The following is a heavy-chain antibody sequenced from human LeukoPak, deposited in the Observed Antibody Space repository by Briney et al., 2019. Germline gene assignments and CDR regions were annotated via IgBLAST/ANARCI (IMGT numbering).Heavy chain of an antibody. CDR3: AREGRSGSYPIDY. D-gene: IGHD1-26*01. CDR1: GFTFSSYS. Sequence: GGSLRLSCAASGFTFSSYSMNWVRQAPGKGLEWVSSISSSSSYIYYADSVKGRFTISRDNAKNSLYLQMNSLRAEDTAVYYCAREGRSGSYPIDYWGQGTLVTVSS. J-gene: IGHJ4*02. V-gene: IGHV3-21*01. CDR2: ISSSSSYI.